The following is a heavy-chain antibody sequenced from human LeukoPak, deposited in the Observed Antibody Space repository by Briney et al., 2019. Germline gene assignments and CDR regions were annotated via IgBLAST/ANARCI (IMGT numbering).Heavy chain of an antibody. V-gene: IGHV3-30-3*01. J-gene: IGHJ6*03. CDR2: ISYDGSNK. Sequence: PGGSLRLSCAASGFTFSSYAMHWVRQAPGKGLEWVAVISYDGSNKYYADSVKGRFTISRDNSKNTLYLQMNSLRAEDTAVYYCARASQNYYYMDVWGKGTTVTVSS. CDR1: GFTFSSYA. CDR3: ARASQNYYYMDV.